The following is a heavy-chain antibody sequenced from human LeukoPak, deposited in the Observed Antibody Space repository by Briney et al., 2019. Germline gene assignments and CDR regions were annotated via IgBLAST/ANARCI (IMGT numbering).Heavy chain of an antibody. D-gene: IGHD3-22*01. CDR1: GGSISSYY. Sequence: SETLSLTCTVSGGSISSYYWSWIRQPPGKGLEWIGYIYYSGSTNYNPSLKSRVTISVDTSKNQFSLKLSSVTVADTAVYFCARGIVLLDAFDIWGQGTKVTVSS. V-gene: IGHV4-59*08. J-gene: IGHJ3*02. CDR3: ARGIVLLDAFDI. CDR2: IYYSGST.